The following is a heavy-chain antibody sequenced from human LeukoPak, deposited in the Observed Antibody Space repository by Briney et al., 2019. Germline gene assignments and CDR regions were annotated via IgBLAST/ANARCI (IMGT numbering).Heavy chain of an antibody. J-gene: IGHJ2*01. V-gene: IGHV3-23*01. CDR2: ISGSGGST. Sequence: PGGPLRLSCAASGFTFSSYAMSWVRQAPGKGLEWVSAISGSGGSTYYADSVKGRFTISRDNSKNTLYLQMNSLRAEDTAVYYCAKFDYGDYVSLGYFDLWGRGTLVTVSS. D-gene: IGHD4-17*01. CDR1: GFTFSSYA. CDR3: AKFDYGDYVSLGYFDL.